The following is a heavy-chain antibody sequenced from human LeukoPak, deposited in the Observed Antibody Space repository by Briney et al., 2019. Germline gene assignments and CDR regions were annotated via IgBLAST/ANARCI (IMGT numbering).Heavy chain of an antibody. CDR2: ISGSGGST. Sequence: GGSLRLSCAASGFTFSSHAMSWVRQAPGKGLEWVSVISGSGGSTDYADSVKGRFTISRDNSKNTLYLQMNSLRAEDTAVYYCAKRVLRYFDWSSPNNYYFDYWGQGTLVTVSS. CDR1: GFTFSSHA. J-gene: IGHJ4*02. V-gene: IGHV3-23*01. D-gene: IGHD3-9*01. CDR3: AKRVLRYFDWSSPNNYYFDY.